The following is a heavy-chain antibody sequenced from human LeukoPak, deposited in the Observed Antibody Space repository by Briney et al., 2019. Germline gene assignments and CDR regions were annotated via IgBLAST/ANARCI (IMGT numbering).Heavy chain of an antibody. V-gene: IGHV4-34*01. Sequence: SETLPLTCAVYGGSFSGYYWSWIRQPPGKGLEWIGEINHSGSTNYNPSLKSRVTISVDTSKNQFSLKLSSVTAADTAVYYCARYRYGKQQTVEWGQGTLVTVSS. CDR2: INHSGST. D-gene: IGHD6-13*01. CDR3: ARYRYGKQQTVE. CDR1: GGSFSGYY. J-gene: IGHJ4*02.